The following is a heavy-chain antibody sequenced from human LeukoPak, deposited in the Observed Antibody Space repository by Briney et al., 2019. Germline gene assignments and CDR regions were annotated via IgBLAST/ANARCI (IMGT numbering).Heavy chain of an antibody. CDR2: IYYSGST. Sequence: SETLSLTCTVSGGSISSYYWSWIRQPPGKGLEWIGYIYYSGSTNYNPSLKSRVTISIDTSKNQFSLKLSSVTAADTAFYYCARVMSGYDRFDYWGQGTLVTVSS. J-gene: IGHJ4*02. CDR1: GGSISSYY. D-gene: IGHD5-12*01. CDR3: ARVMSGYDRFDY. V-gene: IGHV4-59*01.